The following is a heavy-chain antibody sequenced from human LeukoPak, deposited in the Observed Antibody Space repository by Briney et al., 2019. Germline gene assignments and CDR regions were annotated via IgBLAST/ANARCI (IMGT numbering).Heavy chain of an antibody. Sequence: GGSLRLSCVASGFTFSSSAMSWVRQAPERGLEWVSLISGSGGSTNYADSVKGRFTISRDNSKNTLYLQMSSLTAEDTAVYYCAKPRTAAGRNFDYWGQGTLVTVSS. CDR1: GFTFSSSA. CDR3: AKPRTAAGRNFDY. V-gene: IGHV3-23*01. D-gene: IGHD2-21*02. CDR2: ISGSGGST. J-gene: IGHJ4*02.